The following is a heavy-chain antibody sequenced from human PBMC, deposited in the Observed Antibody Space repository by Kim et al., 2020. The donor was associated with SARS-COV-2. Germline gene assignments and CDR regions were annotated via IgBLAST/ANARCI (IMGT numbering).Heavy chain of an antibody. CDR2: INPSGGRT. CDR1: GYTFTNYY. D-gene: IGHD3-9*01. Sequence: ASVKVSCKASGYTFTNYYMHWVRQAPGQGLEWMGVINPSGGRTAYAQKFQGRVTMTRDTSTNIAYMELSSLRSDDTAVYYCARAYYDILTGSYFGDFQHW. CDR3: ARAYYDILTGSYFGDFQH. J-gene: IGHJ1*01. V-gene: IGHV1-46*01.